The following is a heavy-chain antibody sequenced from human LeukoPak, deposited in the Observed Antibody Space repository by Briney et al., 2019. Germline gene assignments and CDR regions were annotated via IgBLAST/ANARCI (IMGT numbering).Heavy chain of an antibody. CDR3: ARIVGQQRDS. V-gene: IGHV6-1*01. CDR2: TYYRSEWSN. J-gene: IGHJ4*02. D-gene: IGHD6-13*01. Sequence: SQTLSLTCAISGDSVSSNSAAWNWIRQSPSRGLEWLGRTYYRSEWSNDYALSVKGRITINPDTAKNQFSLQLKYVTPEDTAVYYCARIVGQQRDSWGQGTLVTVSS. CDR1: GDSVSSNSAA.